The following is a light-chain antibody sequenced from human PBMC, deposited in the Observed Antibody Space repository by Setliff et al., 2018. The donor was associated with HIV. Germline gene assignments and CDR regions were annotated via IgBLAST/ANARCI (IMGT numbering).Light chain of an antibody. Sequence: SVLTQPASVSGSPGQSITMSCTGTSSDVGGHNYVSWYQQHPGKAPKLMIYDVTNRPSGVSNRFSGSKSGNTASLTVSGLQAGDEADYYCSSYSTSGTLFGTGTKVTVL. J-gene: IGLJ1*01. V-gene: IGLV2-14*03. CDR3: SSYSTSGTL. CDR2: DVT. CDR1: SSDVGGHNY.